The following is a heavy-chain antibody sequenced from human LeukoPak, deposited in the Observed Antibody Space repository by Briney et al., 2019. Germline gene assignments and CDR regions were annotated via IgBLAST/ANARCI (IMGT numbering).Heavy chain of an antibody. CDR2: ISGSGGST. CDR3: AKDHGRDYYGSGRYDY. CDR1: GFTFSSYE. D-gene: IGHD3-10*01. J-gene: IGHJ4*02. Sequence: TGGSLRLSCAASGFTFSSYEMNWVRQAPGKGLEWVSAISGSGGSTYYADSVKGRFTISRDNSKNTLYLQMNSLRAEDTAVYYCAKDHGRDYYGSGRYDYWGQGTLVTVSS. V-gene: IGHV3-23*01.